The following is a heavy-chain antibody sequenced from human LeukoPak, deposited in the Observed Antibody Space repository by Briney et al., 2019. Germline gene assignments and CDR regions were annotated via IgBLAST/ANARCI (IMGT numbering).Heavy chain of an antibody. CDR3: ARRPGAFDI. Sequence: PSETLSLTCIVSGGSTSGGNYYWGWIRRPPGKGLEWIGGISSSGNTYYNPSLKSRVTISVDTSKNQLSLKLSSVTAADTAVYYCARRPGAFDIWGQGTMVTVSS. J-gene: IGHJ3*02. CDR2: ISSSGNT. V-gene: IGHV4-39*07. CDR1: GGSTSGGNYY.